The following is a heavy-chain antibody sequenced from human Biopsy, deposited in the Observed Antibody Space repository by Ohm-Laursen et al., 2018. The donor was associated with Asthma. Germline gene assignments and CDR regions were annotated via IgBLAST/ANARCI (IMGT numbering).Heavy chain of an antibody. V-gene: IGHV4-59*01. Sequence: GTLSLTCTFSGGSINSDYWSWIRQPPGKGLEWIGLSSYSGFRKYNPSLKSRVTISVDTSKNQLSLNLTSVIAADTAVYYCARDQGDSKFDYWGQVILVTVSS. J-gene: IGHJ4*02. CDR1: GGSINSDY. CDR3: ARDQGDSKFDY. D-gene: IGHD3-16*01. CDR2: SSYSGFR.